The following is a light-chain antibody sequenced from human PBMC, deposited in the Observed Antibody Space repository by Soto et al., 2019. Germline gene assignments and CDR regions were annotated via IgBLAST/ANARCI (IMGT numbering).Light chain of an antibody. V-gene: IGKV1-39*01. Sequence: DIQMTQSPSSLSASVGDRVTITCRASQSISSFLNWYQKKPGKAPKLLIYAASSLQSGVPSRFSGSGSGTDFTRTISSLQPEDFATYYCQQSYSTPRTFGQGTKVEIK. CDR3: QQSYSTPRT. CDR1: QSISSF. CDR2: AAS. J-gene: IGKJ1*01.